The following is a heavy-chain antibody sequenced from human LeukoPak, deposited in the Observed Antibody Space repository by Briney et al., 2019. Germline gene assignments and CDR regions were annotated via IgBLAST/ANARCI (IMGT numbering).Heavy chain of an antibody. Sequence: SETLSLTCTVSGGSISSYYWSWIRQPAGKGLEWIGRIYTSGSTNYNPSLKSRVTMSVDTSKNQFSLKLSSVTAADTAVYYCARGTREQWLVNYFDYWGQGTLVTVSS. J-gene: IGHJ4*02. CDR3: ARGTREQWLVNYFDY. CDR1: GGSISSYY. D-gene: IGHD6-19*01. V-gene: IGHV4-4*07. CDR2: IYTSGST.